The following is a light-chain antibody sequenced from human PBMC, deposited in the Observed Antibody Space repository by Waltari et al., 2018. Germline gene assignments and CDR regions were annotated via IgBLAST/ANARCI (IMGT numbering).Light chain of an antibody. J-gene: IGLJ2*01. CDR2: YAS. V-gene: IGLV3-1*01. Sequence: SYELTQPPSVSVSPGQTASITCSGDNLGNQYASWYQQKQGQSPVLVIYYASKRPSGIPERFSGSNSGNTATLTISGTQAMDEADYYCQAWDTTTVVFGGGTKVTVL. CDR3: QAWDTTTVV. CDR1: NLGNQY.